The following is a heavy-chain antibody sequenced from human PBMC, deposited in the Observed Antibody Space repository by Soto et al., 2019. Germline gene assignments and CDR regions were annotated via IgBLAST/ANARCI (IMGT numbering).Heavy chain of an antibody. Sequence: GGSLRLSCAASGFTFSGYWMHWVRQAPGKGLVWVSRINPDGSSTTYADSVKGRFTISRDNGKSTLYLQMNSLRAEDTAVYYCANFGLVPPYWGQGTLVTVSS. CDR3: ANFGLVPPY. V-gene: IGHV3-74*01. J-gene: IGHJ4*02. D-gene: IGHD3-10*01. CDR1: GFTFSGYW. CDR2: INPDGSST.